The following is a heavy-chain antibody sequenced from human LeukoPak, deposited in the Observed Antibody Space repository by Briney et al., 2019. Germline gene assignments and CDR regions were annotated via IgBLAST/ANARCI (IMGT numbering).Heavy chain of an antibody. D-gene: IGHD6-6*01. CDR1: GYSFTSYW. CDR2: IYPGDAGT. Sequence: GESLKISCKGSGYSFTSYWIGWVRQVPGKGREWMGIIYPGDAGTRYSPSFQGRVTISADKSISTAYLQWSSLKASDTAMYYCARGGFEYSRPGFDYQGPGALVTASS. CDR3: ARGGFEYSRPGFDY. J-gene: IGHJ4*02. V-gene: IGHV5-51*01.